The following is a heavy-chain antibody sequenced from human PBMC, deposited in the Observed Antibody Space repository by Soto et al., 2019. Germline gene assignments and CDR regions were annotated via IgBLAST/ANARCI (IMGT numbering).Heavy chain of an antibody. CDR2: VSGNGGNT. V-gene: IGHV3-23*01. D-gene: IGHD1-26*01. CDR3: AKDRMGASGWFDP. CDR1: GFSFSSYT. J-gene: IGHJ5*02. Sequence: GGSLRLSCVASGFSFSSYTMNWVRQAPGKGLEWVSGVSGNGGNTYYADSVKGRFSISRDNSKNTLYLQLNSLRAEDTAIYYCAKDRMGASGWFDPWGQGTPVTVSA.